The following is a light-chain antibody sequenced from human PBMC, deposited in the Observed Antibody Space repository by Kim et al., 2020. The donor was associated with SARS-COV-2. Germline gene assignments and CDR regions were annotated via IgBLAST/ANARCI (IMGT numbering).Light chain of an antibody. Sequence: QSALTQPASVSGSPGQSITISCTGTSSDVGDYNFVSWYQHHPGKAPKLILYDVSYRPSGVSNRFSGSKSGNTASLTISGLQAEDDGDYYCSSYASRRINVFGTGTKVTVL. V-gene: IGLV2-14*03. J-gene: IGLJ1*01. CDR2: DVS. CDR3: SSYASRRINV. CDR1: SSDVGDYNF.